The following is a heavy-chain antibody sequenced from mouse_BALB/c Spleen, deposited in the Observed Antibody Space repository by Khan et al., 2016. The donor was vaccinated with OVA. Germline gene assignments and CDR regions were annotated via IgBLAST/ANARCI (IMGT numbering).Heavy chain of an antibody. CDR3: ARNYDFVEGLAC. CDR2: IWSGGST. CDR1: GFYLNRYG. D-gene: IGHD2-4*01. J-gene: IGHJ3*01. Sequence: QVQLKESGPGLVQPSQSLSITCTVSGFYLNRYGVHWVRQSPGKGLEWLGVIWSGGSTDYNAAFISRLSISKDNSQSKVFFKMSSRQATDTAIYYCARNYDFVEGLACWGQGTLVTVSA. V-gene: IGHV2-2*02.